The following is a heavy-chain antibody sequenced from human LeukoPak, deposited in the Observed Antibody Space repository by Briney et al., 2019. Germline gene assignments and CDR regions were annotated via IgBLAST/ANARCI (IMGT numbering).Heavy chain of an antibody. Sequence: GGSLRLSCAASGFTFSSYAMGWVRQAPGKGLEWVSAISGSGGSTYYADSVKGRFTISRDNSKNTLYLQMNSLRAEDTAVYYCAKSLLQARFLEWLLPTHDAFDIWGQGTMVTVSS. CDR3: AKSLLQARFLEWLLPTHDAFDI. J-gene: IGHJ3*02. CDR2: ISGSGGST. CDR1: GFTFSSYA. V-gene: IGHV3-23*01. D-gene: IGHD3-3*01.